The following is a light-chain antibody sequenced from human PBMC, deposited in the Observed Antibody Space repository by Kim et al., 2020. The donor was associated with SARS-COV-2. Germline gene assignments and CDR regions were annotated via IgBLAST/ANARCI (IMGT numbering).Light chain of an antibody. CDR1: KLGDKY. Sequence: SYELTQPPSVSVSPGQTASITCSGDKLGDKYACWYQQKPGQSPVLVIYQDTKRPSGIPERFSGSNSGNTATLTISGTQAMDEADYYCQAWDSSTVFGTGTKVPS. V-gene: IGLV3-1*01. CDR2: QDT. J-gene: IGLJ1*01. CDR3: QAWDSSTV.